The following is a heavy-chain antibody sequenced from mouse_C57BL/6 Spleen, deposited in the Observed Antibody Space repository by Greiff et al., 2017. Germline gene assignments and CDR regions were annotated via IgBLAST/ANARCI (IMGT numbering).Heavy chain of an antibody. Sequence: EVKLVESGGGLVKPGGSLKLSCAASGFTFSSYAMSWVRQTPEKRLEWVATISDGGSYTYYPDNVKGRFTISRDNAKNNLYLQMSHLKSEDTAMXDCARDDQHRYYFGYWGQGTTLTVSS. CDR2: ISDGGSYT. J-gene: IGHJ2*01. CDR1: GFTFSSYA. V-gene: IGHV5-4*01. D-gene: IGHD3-1*01. CDR3: ARDDQHRYYFGY.